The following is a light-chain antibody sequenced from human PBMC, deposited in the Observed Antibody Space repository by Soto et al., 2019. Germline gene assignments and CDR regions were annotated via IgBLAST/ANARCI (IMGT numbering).Light chain of an antibody. CDR2: KAS. J-gene: IGKJ4*01. V-gene: IGKV1-5*03. CDR3: PQYNSYTLT. Sequence: DIQMTQSPPTLSASVGDRVTITCRASQRISSWLSWYQQKPGKAPKLLIYKASSLESGVQSRFSGSGYRTSLTLSINCLQPDAVGTYAYPQYNSYTLTFGGGTKVEIK. CDR1: QRISSW.